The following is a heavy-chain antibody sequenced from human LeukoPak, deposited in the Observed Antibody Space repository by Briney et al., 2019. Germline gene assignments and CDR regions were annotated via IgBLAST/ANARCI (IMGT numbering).Heavy chain of an antibody. CDR2: ISSSGSYI. Sequence: GGSLRLSCAASGFTFSSYSMNWVRQAPGKGLEWVSSISSSGSYIYYADSVKGRFTISRDNAKNSLYLQMNSLRAEDTAVYYCARDPERAPGDMDVWGKGTTVTVSS. CDR3: ARDPERAPGDMDV. J-gene: IGHJ6*03. D-gene: IGHD1-1*01. V-gene: IGHV3-21*01. CDR1: GFTFSSYS.